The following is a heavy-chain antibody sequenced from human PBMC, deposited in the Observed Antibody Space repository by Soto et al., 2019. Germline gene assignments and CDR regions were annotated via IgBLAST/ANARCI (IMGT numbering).Heavy chain of an antibody. V-gene: IGHV3-30-3*01. CDR2: ISYDGSNK. D-gene: IGHD4-17*01. CDR3: ARSLDGDYPNSEMYYFDY. CDR1: GFTFSSYA. Sequence: QVQLVESGGGVVQPGRSLRLSCAASGFTFSSYAMHWVRQAPGKGLEWVAVISYDGSNKYYADSVKGRFTISRDNSKNTLYLQMNSLRAEDTAVYYCARSLDGDYPNSEMYYFDYWGQGTLVTVSS. J-gene: IGHJ4*02.